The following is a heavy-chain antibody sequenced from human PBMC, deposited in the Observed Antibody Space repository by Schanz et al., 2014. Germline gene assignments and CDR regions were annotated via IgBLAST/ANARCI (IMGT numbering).Heavy chain of an antibody. V-gene: IGHV1-18*01. Sequence: QVQLVQSGGEMKKPGASVKVSCKASGGTFNSYTINWVRQAPGQGLEWMGWISAYNGNTNYAQKLQGRVTMTRDTSTSTVYMELSSLRSDDTAVYYCARAKRFGDMDVWGQGTTVTVSS. J-gene: IGHJ6*02. D-gene: IGHD3-10*01. CDR3: ARAKRFGDMDV. CDR1: GGTFNSYT. CDR2: ISAYNGNT.